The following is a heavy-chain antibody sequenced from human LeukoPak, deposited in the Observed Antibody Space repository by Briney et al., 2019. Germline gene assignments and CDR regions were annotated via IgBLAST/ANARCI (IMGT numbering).Heavy chain of an antibody. CDR3: AKESGNSGTWPQNYFDY. V-gene: IGHV3-23*01. CDR2: IGGNGDGT. Sequence: PRGSLRLSCAASGFTFRSYAMTWVRQAPGRGLEWVSSIGGNGDGTYYADSVRGRFSISRDNSGNTLFLQMNSLSAEDTALYYCAKESGNSGTWPQNYFDYWGQGSLVTVSS. J-gene: IGHJ4*02. D-gene: IGHD6-13*01. CDR1: GFTFRSYA.